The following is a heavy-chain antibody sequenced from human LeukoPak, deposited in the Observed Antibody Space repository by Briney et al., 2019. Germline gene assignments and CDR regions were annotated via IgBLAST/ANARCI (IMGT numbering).Heavy chain of an antibody. V-gene: IGHV4-34*01. J-gene: IGHJ4*02. D-gene: IGHD3-3*01. CDR2: INHSGST. Sequence: SETLSLTCAVCGGSFSGYYWSWIRQPPGKGLEWIGEINHSGSTNYNPSLKSRVTISVDTSKNQFSLKLSSVTAADTAVYYCARSGITIFGVVIGFFDYWGQGTLVTVSS. CDR1: GGSFSGYY. CDR3: ARSGITIFGVVIGFFDY.